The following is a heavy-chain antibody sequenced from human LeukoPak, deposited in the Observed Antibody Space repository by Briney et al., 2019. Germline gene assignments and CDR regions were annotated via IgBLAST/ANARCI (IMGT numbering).Heavy chain of an antibody. V-gene: IGHV1-46*01. Sequence: GASVKVSCKASGYTFTSYYMHWVRQAPGQELEWMGIINPSGGSTSYAQKFQGRVTMTRDTSTSTVYMELSSLRSEDTAVYYCARDNRLYDSSGYYYSLFDYWGQGTLVTVSS. D-gene: IGHD3-22*01. CDR1: GYTFTSYY. J-gene: IGHJ4*02. CDR3: ARDNRLYDSSGYYYSLFDY. CDR2: INPSGGST.